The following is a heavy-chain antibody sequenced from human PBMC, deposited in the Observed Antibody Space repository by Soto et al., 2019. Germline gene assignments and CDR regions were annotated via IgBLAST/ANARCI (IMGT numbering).Heavy chain of an antibody. CDR1: GGSIISGDYY. V-gene: IGHV4-30-4*01. Sequence: SETLSLTCTVSGGSIISGDYYWSWIRQPPGKGLEWIGYIYYSGSTYYNPSLKSRVTISVDTSKNQFSLKLSSVTAADTAVYYCARDGSGGVSPVPFDYWGQGTLVTVSS. D-gene: IGHD2-8*01. J-gene: IGHJ4*02. CDR2: IYYSGST. CDR3: ARDGSGGVSPVPFDY.